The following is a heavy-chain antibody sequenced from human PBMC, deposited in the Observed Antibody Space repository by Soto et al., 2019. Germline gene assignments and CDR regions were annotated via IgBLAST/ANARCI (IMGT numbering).Heavy chain of an antibody. Sequence: PSETRSLTCTGSDDSISTYNWGWFRQPPGKGLEWIGCIYYSGVTNYNPSLKSRVTISVDTPKNQLSLKLNSVTAADTAVYYCARVAADIASWLDPWGQGTLVTVS. J-gene: IGHJ5*02. CDR3: ARVAADIASWLDP. V-gene: IGHV4-59*01. CDR2: IYYSGVT. D-gene: IGHD5-12*01. CDR1: DDSISTYN.